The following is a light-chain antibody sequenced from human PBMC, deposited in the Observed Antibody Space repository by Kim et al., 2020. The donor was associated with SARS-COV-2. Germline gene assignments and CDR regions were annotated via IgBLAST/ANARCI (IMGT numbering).Light chain of an antibody. CDR2: RDT. CDR3: QVWDSSTWV. CDR1: NIVTKN. V-gene: IGLV3-9*01. Sequence: SVALGQTARITRGGNNIVTKNGHWYQQKPGQAPVLVMYRDTNRPSGIPERFSGSNPGNPATLTLSRAQAGDEAYFYCQVWDSSTWVFGGGTQLTVL. J-gene: IGLJ3*02.